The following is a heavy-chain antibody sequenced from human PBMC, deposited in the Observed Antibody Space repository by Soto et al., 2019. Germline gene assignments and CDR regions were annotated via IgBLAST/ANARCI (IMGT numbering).Heavy chain of an antibody. CDR2: IIPILGIA. CDR3: ARDPGYSSSWYEGGFDY. J-gene: IGHJ4*02. D-gene: IGHD6-13*01. Sequence: QVQLVQSGAEVKKPGSSVKVSCKASGGTFSSYTISWVRQAPGQGLEWMGRIIPILGIANYAQKFQGRVTITADKSTSTAYMELSSLRSEDTAVYYCARDPGYSSSWYEGGFDYWGQGTLVTVS. CDR1: GGTFSSYT. V-gene: IGHV1-69*08.